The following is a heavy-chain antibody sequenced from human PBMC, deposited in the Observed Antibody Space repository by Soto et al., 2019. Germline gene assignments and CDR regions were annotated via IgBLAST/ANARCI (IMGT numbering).Heavy chain of an antibody. CDR2: IYYSGST. V-gene: IGHV4-59*01. CDR3: AREGGSYRNWFDP. D-gene: IGHD1-26*01. Sequence: SETLSLTCTVSGGSISSYYWSWIRQPPGKGLEWIGYIYYSGSTNYNPSLKSRVAISVDTSKNQFSLKLSSVTAADTAVYYCAREGGSYRNWFDPWGQGTLVTVSS. J-gene: IGHJ5*02. CDR1: GGSISSYY.